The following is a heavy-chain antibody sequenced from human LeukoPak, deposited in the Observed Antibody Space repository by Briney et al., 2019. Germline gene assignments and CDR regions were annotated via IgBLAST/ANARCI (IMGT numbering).Heavy chain of an antibody. D-gene: IGHD3-10*01. CDR1: GGSFSGYY. V-gene: IGHV4-34*01. CDR2: INHSGST. Sequence: PSETLSLTCAVYGGSFSGYYWSWIRQPPGKGLEWIGEINHSGSTTYNPSLKSRVTISQDTSKNQFALKLSSVTAADTAVYYCARGPRGVMALDYWGQGTLVTVSS. J-gene: IGHJ4*02. CDR3: ARGPRGVMALDY.